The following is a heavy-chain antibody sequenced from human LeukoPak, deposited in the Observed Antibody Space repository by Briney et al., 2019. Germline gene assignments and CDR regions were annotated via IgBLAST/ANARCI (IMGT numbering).Heavy chain of an antibody. V-gene: IGHV3-23*01. J-gene: IGHJ4*02. D-gene: IGHD6-6*01. Sequence: GGSLRPSCAASGFTFSSYAMSWVRQAPGKGLEWVSAISGSGGSTYYADSVKGRFTISRDNSKNTLYLQMNSLRAEDTAVYYCAKVGPTVEYSSSSPPFDYWGQGTLVTVSS. CDR2: ISGSGGST. CDR3: AKVGPTVEYSSSSPPFDY. CDR1: GFTFSSYA.